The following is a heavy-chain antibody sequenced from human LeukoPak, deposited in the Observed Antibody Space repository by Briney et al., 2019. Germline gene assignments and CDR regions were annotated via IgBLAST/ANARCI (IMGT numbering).Heavy chain of an antibody. CDR2: INPNSGGT. J-gene: IGHJ6*02. D-gene: IGHD3-3*01. V-gene: IGHV1-2*02. CDR3: ARDRTLRFLEWLLSSYGMDV. Sequence: ASVKVSCKASGYTFTGYYMHWVRQAPGQGLEWMGWINPNSGGTNYAQKFQGRVTMTRDTSISTAYMELSRLRSDDTAVYYCARDRTLRFLEWLLSSYGMDVWGQGTTVTVSS. CDR1: GYTFTGYY.